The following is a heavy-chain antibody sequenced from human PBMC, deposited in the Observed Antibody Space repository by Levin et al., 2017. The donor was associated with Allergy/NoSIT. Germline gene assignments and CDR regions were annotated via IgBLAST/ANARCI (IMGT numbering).Heavy chain of an antibody. CDR2: LNPESGRT. CDR1: GYNFSDHY. J-gene: IGHJ4*02. CDR3: ACPHLSNLHGYATRSYYFDS. D-gene: IGHD3-16*01. Sequence: GESLKISCKTSGYNFSDHYIHWVRQAPGQGLEWMGWLNPESGRTNYARKFQGRVTMTRDTSIATGFMELSGLTSGDTAIYYCACPHLSNLHGYATRSYYFDSWGQGTLVSVSS. V-gene: IGHV1-2*02.